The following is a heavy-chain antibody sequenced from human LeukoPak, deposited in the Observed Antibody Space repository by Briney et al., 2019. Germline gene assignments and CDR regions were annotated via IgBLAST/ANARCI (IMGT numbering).Heavy chain of an antibody. Sequence: GGSLRLSCAASGFTFSSYWMSWVRQAPGKGLEWVANIKQDGSEKYYVDSVKGRFTISRDNAKNSLYLQMNSLRAEDTAVYYCARDQGSPVVTANYYYYMDVWGKGTTVTVSS. CDR1: GFTFSSYW. D-gene: IGHD4-23*01. CDR3: ARDQGSPVVTANYYYYMDV. J-gene: IGHJ6*03. CDR2: IKQDGSEK. V-gene: IGHV3-7*01.